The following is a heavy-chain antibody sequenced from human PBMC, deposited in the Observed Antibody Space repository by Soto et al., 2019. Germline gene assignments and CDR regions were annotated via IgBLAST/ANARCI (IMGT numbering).Heavy chain of an antibody. J-gene: IGHJ4*02. CDR3: AKEQTFSSAPGY. CDR2: ISTSGGSI. V-gene: IGHV3-23*01. Sequence: PGGSLRLSCAASGFTFSNHAMSWVRQAPGKGLEWVSGISTSGGSIYYADSVKGRFTLSRDNSKNTLYLQMNSLTGEDTAVYYCAKEQTFSSAPGYWGQGTLVTVSS. CDR1: GFTFSNHA.